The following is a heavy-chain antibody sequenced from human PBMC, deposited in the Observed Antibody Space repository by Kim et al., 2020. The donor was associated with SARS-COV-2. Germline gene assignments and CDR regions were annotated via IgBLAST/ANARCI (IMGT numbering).Heavy chain of an antibody. J-gene: IGHJ5*02. V-gene: IGHV1-24*01. Sequence: ASVKVSCKVSGYTLTELSMHWVRQAPGKGLEWMGGFDPEDGETIYAQKFQGRVTMTEDTSTDTAYMELSSLRSEDTAVYYCATVSPRDYYDSSGYKNLFDPWGQGTLVTVSS. CDR1: GYTLTELS. D-gene: IGHD3-22*01. CDR2: FDPEDGET. CDR3: ATVSPRDYYDSSGYKNLFDP.